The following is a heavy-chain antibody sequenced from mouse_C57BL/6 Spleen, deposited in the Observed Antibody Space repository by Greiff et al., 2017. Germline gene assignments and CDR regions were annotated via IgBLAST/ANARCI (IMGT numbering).Heavy chain of an antibody. CDR3: ARRGDGFYAMDY. D-gene: IGHD2-3*01. Sequence: QVTLKECGPGILQSSQTLRLTCSFSGFSLSTSGMGVSWIRQPSGKGLEWLAHIYWDDDKRYNPSLKSRLTISTDTSRNQVFLKITSVDTADTATYYCARRGDGFYAMDYWGQGTSVTVSS. V-gene: IGHV8-12*01. J-gene: IGHJ4*01. CDR1: GFSLSTSGMG. CDR2: IYWDDDK.